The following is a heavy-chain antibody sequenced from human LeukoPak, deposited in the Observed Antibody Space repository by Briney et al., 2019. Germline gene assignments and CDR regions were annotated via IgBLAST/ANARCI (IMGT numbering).Heavy chain of an antibody. CDR1: GYTFSDFY. CDR2: ITPKSGDT. Sequence: EASVKVSCKASGYTFSDFYIHWVRQAPGQALEYVGWITPKSGDTYSPQRFQGRVTMTRDASISTAYMELSSLRSDDTAVYFCARVRLADERAWAYWGQGTLVTVSS. V-gene: IGHV1-2*02. CDR3: ARVRLADERAWAY. J-gene: IGHJ4*02. D-gene: IGHD3-3*02.